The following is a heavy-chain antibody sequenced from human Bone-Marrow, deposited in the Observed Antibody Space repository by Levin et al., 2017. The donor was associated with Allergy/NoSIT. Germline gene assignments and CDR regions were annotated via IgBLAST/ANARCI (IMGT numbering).Heavy chain of an antibody. J-gene: IGHJ4*02. V-gene: IGHV3-9*01. CDR1: GFTFDDYA. D-gene: IGHD1-1*01. CDR2: ISWNSGSI. Sequence: PGGSLRLFCAASGFTFDDYAMHWVRQAPGKGLEWVSGISWNSGSIGYADSVKGRFTISRDNAKNSLYLQMNSLRAEDTALYYCAKAQYPTTGSGSFDYWGQGTLVTVSS. CDR3: AKAQYPTTGSGSFDY.